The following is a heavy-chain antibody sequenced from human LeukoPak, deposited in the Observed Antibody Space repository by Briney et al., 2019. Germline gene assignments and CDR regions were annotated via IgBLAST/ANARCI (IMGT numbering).Heavy chain of an antibody. CDR2: IRYDGSNK. D-gene: IGHD3-3*01. J-gene: IGHJ4*02. CDR3: AKGEYDFWSGYYTPYYFDY. CDR1: GFTFSNAW. Sequence: GGSLRLSCTASGFTFSNAWMNWVRQAPGKGLEWVAFIRYDGSNKYYADSVKGRFTISRDNSKNTLYLQMNSLRAEDTAVYYCAKGEYDFWSGYYTPYYFDYWGQGTLVTVSS. V-gene: IGHV3-30*02.